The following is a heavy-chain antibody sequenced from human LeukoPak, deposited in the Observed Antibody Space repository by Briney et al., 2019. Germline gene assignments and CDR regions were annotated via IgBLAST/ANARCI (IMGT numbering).Heavy chain of an antibody. CDR2: TFTGGST. D-gene: IGHD3-3*01. J-gene: IGHJ6*02. CDR3: ARALPSANYYYGLDV. Sequence: PGGSLRLSCAASGFTVRSNYMSWVRQAPGEGLEWVSITFTGGSTNNADSVKGRFTISRDNSKNTLYLQMNSLRVEDTAVYYCARALPSANYYYGLDVWGQGTTVTVSS. V-gene: IGHV3-66*01. CDR1: GFTVRSNY.